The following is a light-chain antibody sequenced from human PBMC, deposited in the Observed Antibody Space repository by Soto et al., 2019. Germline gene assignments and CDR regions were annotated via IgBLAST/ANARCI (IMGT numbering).Light chain of an antibody. V-gene: IGLV1-40*01. J-gene: IGLJ3*02. CDR2: GNS. Sequence: QSVLTQPPSVSGAPGQRVTISCTGSSSNIGAGYDVHWYQQLPGTAPKLLIYGNSNRPSGVPDRFSGSKSGTSASLAITGLQAEDEADYCRQSYDSRLSGSVFGGGTKLTVL. CDR1: SSNIGAGYD. CDR3: QSYDSRLSGSV.